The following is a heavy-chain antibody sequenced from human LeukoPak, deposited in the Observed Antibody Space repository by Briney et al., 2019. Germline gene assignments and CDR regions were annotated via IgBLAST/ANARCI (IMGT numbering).Heavy chain of an antibody. D-gene: IGHD3-3*01. CDR2: IRYDGNNK. Sequence: PGGSLRLSCVVSGFTLSTYGMHWVRQAPGKGLEWVAFIRYDGNNKYYADSVKGRFTISRDNSKNTLYLQMNNLRAEDTAVYYCAKDRMTFYDTWSGYYLDYWGQGTLVTVSS. CDR3: AKDRMTFYDTWSGYYLDY. CDR1: GFTLSTYG. J-gene: IGHJ4*02. V-gene: IGHV3-30*02.